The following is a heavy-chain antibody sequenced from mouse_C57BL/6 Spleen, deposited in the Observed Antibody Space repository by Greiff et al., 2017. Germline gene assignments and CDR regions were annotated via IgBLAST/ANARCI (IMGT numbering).Heavy chain of an antibody. D-gene: IGHD2-2*01. CDR3: ARKGYDGYFDV. CDR2: IDPSDSYT. CDR1: GYAFSSSW. Sequence: QVQLQQSGPELVKPGASVKISCKASGYAFSSSWMHWVKQRPGQGLEWIGEIDPSDSYTNYNQKFKGKSTLTVDKSSSTAYMQLSSLTSEDSAVYYCARKGYDGYFDVWGTGTTVTVSS. V-gene: IGHV1-69*01. J-gene: IGHJ1*03.